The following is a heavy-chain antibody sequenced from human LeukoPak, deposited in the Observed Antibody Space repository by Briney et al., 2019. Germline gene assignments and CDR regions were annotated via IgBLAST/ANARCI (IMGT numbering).Heavy chain of an antibody. CDR3: ARLGDSAMVRYFDY. CDR2: IYYTGST. D-gene: IGHD5-18*01. J-gene: IGHJ4*02. CDR1: GGSISSSTYY. Sequence: TSETLSLTCTVSGGSISSSTYYWAWIRQPPGRGLEWIGGIYYTGSTYSIPSLKSRATISVDTSKNQFSLRLTSVTAADTAVYYCARLGDSAMVRYFDYWGQGTLVTVSS. V-gene: IGHV4-39*01.